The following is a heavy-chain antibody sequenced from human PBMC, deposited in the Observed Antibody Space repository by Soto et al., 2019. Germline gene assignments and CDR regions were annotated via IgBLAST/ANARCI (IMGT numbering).Heavy chain of an antibody. J-gene: IGHJ5*02. V-gene: IGHV3-21*06. CDR3: ARDLEWFGDNWFDP. D-gene: IGHD3-10*01. CDR1: RFTFSSYS. CDR2: ISSRSSSI. Sequence: EVHLVESGGGLVKPGGSLRLSCAASRFTFSSYSMNWVRQAPGKGLEWVASISSRSSSIHYADSVKGRFTIARENAENLLFLQMDGLRAEDTAVYYCARDLEWFGDNWFDPWGQGTLVTVSS.